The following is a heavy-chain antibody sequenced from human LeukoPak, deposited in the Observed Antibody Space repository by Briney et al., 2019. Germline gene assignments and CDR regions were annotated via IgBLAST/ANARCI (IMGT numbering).Heavy chain of an antibody. V-gene: IGHV3-30*02. CDR2: IRYDGSNK. CDR1: GFTFSSYG. Sequence: GGSLRLSCVASGFTFSSYGMHWVRQPPGEGLEWVAFIRYDGSNKYYADSVKGRFTISRDNSRDTLHLQMNSLRAEDTAVYYCAKDNYDYGDYDGGDYWGQGTLVTVSS. CDR3: AKDNYDYGDYDGGDY. D-gene: IGHD4-17*01. J-gene: IGHJ4*02.